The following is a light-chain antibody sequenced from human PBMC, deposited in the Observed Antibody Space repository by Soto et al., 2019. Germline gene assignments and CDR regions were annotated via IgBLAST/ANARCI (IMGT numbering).Light chain of an antibody. CDR2: DAS. CDR1: EKINKW. Sequence: GDRVTITCRASEKINKWLAWYQQKPGKAPKLLISDASSLESGVPSRFSGSGSGTEFTLTISSLQPDDFATYYCQQYETFGQGTKVDIK. CDR3: QQYET. V-gene: IGKV1-5*01. J-gene: IGKJ1*01.